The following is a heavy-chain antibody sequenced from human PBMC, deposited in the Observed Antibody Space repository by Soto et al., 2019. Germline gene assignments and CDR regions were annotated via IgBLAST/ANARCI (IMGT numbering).Heavy chain of an antibody. CDR1: GYXFPNYL. Sequence: EXLKISCTCVGYXFPNYLFGWVRQRPGKGLEWMGIIYPGDSETRYSPSLEGQVTISVEKSITTAYLQWSRMKASDTAMYYCARHDSNGDFDFWGQGTQVTVSS. CDR2: IYPGDSET. V-gene: IGHV5-51*01. D-gene: IGHD2-8*01. J-gene: IGHJ4*02. CDR3: ARHDSNGDFDF.